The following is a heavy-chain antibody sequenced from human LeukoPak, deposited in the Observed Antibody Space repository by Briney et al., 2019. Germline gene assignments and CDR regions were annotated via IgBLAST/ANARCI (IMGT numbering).Heavy chain of an antibody. CDR3: ARESTIVATKDQRGYYYYYGMDV. J-gene: IGHJ6*04. CDR2: IIPIFGTA. D-gene: IGHD5-12*01. Sequence: AASVNVSCKASGGTFSSYAISWVRQAPGQGLEWMGGIIPIFGTANSAQKFQGRVTTTADKSTSTAYMELSSLRSEDTAVYYCARESTIVATKDQRGYYYYYGMDVWGKGTTVTVSS. V-gene: IGHV1-69*06. CDR1: GGTFSSYA.